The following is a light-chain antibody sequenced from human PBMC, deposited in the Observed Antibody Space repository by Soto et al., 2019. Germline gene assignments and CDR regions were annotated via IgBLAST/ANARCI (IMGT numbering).Light chain of an antibody. J-gene: IGKJ1*01. Sequence: EIVLTQSPGTLSLSPGERATLSCRASQSLSRELLAWYQQKPGQAPRLLIYASSRRAADIPDMFSGSGSGTDFTLTISRLEPEDFAVYYCQHYINSPWTFGQGTKVEIK. V-gene: IGKV3-20*01. CDR2: ASS. CDR3: QHYINSPWT. CDR1: QSLSREL.